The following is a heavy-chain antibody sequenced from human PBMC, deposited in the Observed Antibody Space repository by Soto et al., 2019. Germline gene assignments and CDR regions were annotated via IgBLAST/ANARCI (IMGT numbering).Heavy chain of an antibody. CDR1: GYTFSSNS. J-gene: IGHJ4*02. V-gene: IGHV1-18*04. Sequence: ASVKVSCKASGYTFSSNSIHWVRQAPGQGLEWMGWITPFNGDTSYAQKFQGRVTMTTGTSTSTVFMELRSLRFDDTAVYYCARVRVVVGATIDSWGQGTLVIVSS. D-gene: IGHD2-15*01. CDR2: ITPFNGDT. CDR3: ARVRVVVGATIDS.